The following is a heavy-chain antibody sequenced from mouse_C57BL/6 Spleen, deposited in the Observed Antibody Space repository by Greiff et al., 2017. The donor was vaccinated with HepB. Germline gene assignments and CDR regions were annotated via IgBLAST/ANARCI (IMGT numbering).Heavy chain of an antibody. Sequence: VQLQQSGPGLVQPSQRLSITCTVSGFSFTSYGVHWVRQSPGKGLEWLGVIWRGGSTDYNAAFMSRLSITKDNSKSQVFFKMNSLQADDTAIYYCAKMSSLWYFDVWGTGTTVTVSS. V-gene: IGHV2-5*01. CDR1: GFSFTSYG. CDR3: AKMSSLWYFDV. D-gene: IGHD1-1*01. J-gene: IGHJ1*03. CDR2: IWRGGST.